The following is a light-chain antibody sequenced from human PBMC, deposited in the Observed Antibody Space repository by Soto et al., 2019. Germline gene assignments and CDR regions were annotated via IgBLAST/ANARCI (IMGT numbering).Light chain of an antibody. Sequence: DVVMTQSPLSLPVTLGQPASISCRSTQSLVHSDGNTHLNWIQQRPGQSPRRLICKVSNRESWGPDRFSGSASGTDFTLKSSRVEADDVGVYYCMQGTHWPYTFGQGPKLEIK. V-gene: IGKV2-30*02. J-gene: IGKJ2*01. CDR2: KVS. CDR3: MQGTHWPYT. CDR1: QSLVHSDGNTH.